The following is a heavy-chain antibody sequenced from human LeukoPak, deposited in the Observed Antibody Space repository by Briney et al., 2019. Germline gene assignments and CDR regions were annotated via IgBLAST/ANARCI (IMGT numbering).Heavy chain of an antibody. V-gene: IGHV3-30*18. D-gene: IGHD3-10*01. CDR3: AKDLGDTYGMDV. CDR1: GFTFSSYG. J-gene: IGHJ6*02. CDR2: KSYDGSNK. Sequence: GGSLRLSCAASGFTFSSYGMHWVRQAPGKGLEWVAVKSYDGSNKYYADSVKGRFTISRDNSKNTLYLQMNSLRAEDTAVYYCAKDLGDTYGMDVWGQGTTVTVSS.